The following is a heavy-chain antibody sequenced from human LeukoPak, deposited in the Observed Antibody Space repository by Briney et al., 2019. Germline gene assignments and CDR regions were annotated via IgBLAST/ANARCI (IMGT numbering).Heavy chain of an antibody. CDR1: GFTFSSYA. Sequence: PGRSLRLSCAASGFTFSSYAMHWVRQAPGKGLEWVAVISYDGSNKYYADSVKGRFTISRDNSKNTLYLQMNSLRAEDTAVYYCARGPLEQNMARGVRRRYNWFDPWGQGTLVTVSS. CDR2: ISYDGSNK. V-gene: IGHV3-30*04. CDR3: ARGPLEQNMARGVRRRYNWFDP. J-gene: IGHJ5*02. D-gene: IGHD3-10*01.